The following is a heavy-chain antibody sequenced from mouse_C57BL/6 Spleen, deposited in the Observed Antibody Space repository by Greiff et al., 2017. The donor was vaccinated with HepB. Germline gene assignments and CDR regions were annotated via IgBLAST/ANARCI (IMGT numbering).Heavy chain of an antibody. CDR1: GYTFTSYW. CDR3: ARWGDRDYAMDY. V-gene: IGHV1-69*01. Sequence: QVQLKQPGAELVMPGASVKLSCKASGYTFTSYWMHWVKQRPGQGLEWIGEIDPSDSYTNYNQKFKGKSTLTVDKSSSTAYMQLSSLTSEDSAVYYCARWGDRDYAMDYWGQGTSVTVSS. J-gene: IGHJ4*01. CDR2: IDPSDSYT.